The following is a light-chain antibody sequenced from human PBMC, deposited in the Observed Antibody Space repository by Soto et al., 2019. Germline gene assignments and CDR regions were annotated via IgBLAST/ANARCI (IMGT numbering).Light chain of an antibody. CDR3: QQYNNWPPMLT. Sequence: EIVMTQSPATLSVSPGERATLSCRASQSVSSNLAWYQQKPGQAPRLLIYGASTRATGIPARFSGSRSGTEFTLTISSLQSEDFAVYYCQQYNNWPPMLTFGGGTKVEIK. V-gene: IGKV3-15*01. CDR1: QSVSSN. CDR2: GAS. J-gene: IGKJ4*01.